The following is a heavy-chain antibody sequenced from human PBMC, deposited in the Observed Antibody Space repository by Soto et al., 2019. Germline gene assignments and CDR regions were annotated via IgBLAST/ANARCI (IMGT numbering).Heavy chain of an antibody. V-gene: IGHV3-23*01. J-gene: IGHJ4*02. CDR1: GFTVSSHA. CDR2: ITADGGT. CDR3: ARDRYGDYLIDY. Sequence: PGGSLRLSCEGSGFTVSSHAMTWIRQAPGKGPEWVSTITADGGTYYADSVKGRFAMSRDTSENTLYLRMNSLRAEDTAVYYCARDRYGDYLIDYWGQGTLVTVSS. D-gene: IGHD4-17*01.